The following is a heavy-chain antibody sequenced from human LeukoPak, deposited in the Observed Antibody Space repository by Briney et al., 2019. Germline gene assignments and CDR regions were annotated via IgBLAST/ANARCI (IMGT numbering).Heavy chain of an antibody. D-gene: IGHD2-15*01. CDR1: GGTFSSYA. CDR3: ARDQRDIVVDN. V-gene: IGHV1-69*04. J-gene: IGHJ4*02. Sequence: ASVKVSCKASGGTFSSYAISWLRQAPGQGLEWMGRIIPIFGIANYAQRFQGRVTITADKSTSTAYMELSSLRSGDTAVYYCARDQRDIVVDNWGQGTLVTVSS. CDR2: IIPIFGIA.